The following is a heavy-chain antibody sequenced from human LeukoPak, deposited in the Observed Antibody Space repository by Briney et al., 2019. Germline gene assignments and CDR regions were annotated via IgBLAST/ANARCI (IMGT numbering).Heavy chain of an antibody. CDR1: GFTFGIYA. D-gene: IGHD4-4*01. V-gene: IGHV3-30-3*01. CDR2: VSYDGTKK. CDR3: ASDYGNPDVVDY. J-gene: IGHJ4*02. Sequence: GGSLRLSCAASGFTFGIYAMHWVRQTPGKGLEWVAAVSYDGTKKYYADSVKGRFTISRDSSKNTLYLQMNSLGVEDTAVYYCASDYGNPDVVDYWGQGTLVTVSS.